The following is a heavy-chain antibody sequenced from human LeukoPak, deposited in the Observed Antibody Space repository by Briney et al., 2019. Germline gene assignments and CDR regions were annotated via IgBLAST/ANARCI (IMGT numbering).Heavy chain of an antibody. Sequence: GASVKVSCKASGYTFTSYDINWVRQATGQGLEWMGWMNPNSGNTGYAQKFQGRVTMTRNTSISTAYMELSSLRSEDTAVYYCARWAGYCSITNCYTAFDYWGQGTLVTVSS. CDR1: GYTFTSYD. CDR3: ARWAGYCSITNCYTAFDY. CDR2: MNPNSGNT. J-gene: IGHJ4*02. D-gene: IGHD2-2*02. V-gene: IGHV1-8*01.